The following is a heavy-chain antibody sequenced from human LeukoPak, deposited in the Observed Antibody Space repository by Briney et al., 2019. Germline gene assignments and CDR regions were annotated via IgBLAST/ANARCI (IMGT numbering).Heavy chain of an antibody. CDR2: IGGSGGST. CDR3: AKVPMFGYMDV. J-gene: IGHJ6*03. V-gene: IGHV3-23*01. D-gene: IGHD3-10*02. CDR1: GLTLSSYV. Sequence: GGSLRLSCVASGLTLSSYVMTWVRQAPGKGLEWVSSIGGSGGSTNYADSVKGRFTISRDNSKNTLYLQMNSLRAEDTAVYYCAKVPMFGYMDVWGKGTTVTVSS.